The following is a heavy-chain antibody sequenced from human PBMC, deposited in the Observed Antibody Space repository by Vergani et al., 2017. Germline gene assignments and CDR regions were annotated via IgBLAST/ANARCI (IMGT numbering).Heavy chain of an antibody. CDR1: GASNRSSNYY. D-gene: IGHD2-15*01. CDR3: ASGLVGRRSAEYFQH. Sequence: QLQLQESGPGLVKPSATLSLTCSVSGASNRSSNYYWGWIRQPPGKGLEWIASIYYSGSTYYNPSLKSRVTISVDTSKNQFSLKLSSVTAADTAVYYCASGLVGRRSAEYFQHWGQGTLVTVSS. CDR2: IYYSGST. J-gene: IGHJ1*01. V-gene: IGHV4-39*01.